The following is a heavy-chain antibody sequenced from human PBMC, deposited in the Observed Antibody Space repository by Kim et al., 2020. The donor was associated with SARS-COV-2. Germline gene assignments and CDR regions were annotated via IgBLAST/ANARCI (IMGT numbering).Heavy chain of an antibody. D-gene: IGHD3-10*01. Sequence: ASVKVSCKASGYTFTGYYMHWVRQAPGQGLEWMGWNNPNSGGTNYAQKFQGWVTMTRDTSISTAYMELSRLRSDDTAVYYCARNGRGFGELLLGPFDYWGQGTLVTVSS. CDR2: NNPNSGGT. J-gene: IGHJ4*02. CDR1: GYTFTGYY. CDR3: ARNGRGFGELLLGPFDY. V-gene: IGHV1-2*04.